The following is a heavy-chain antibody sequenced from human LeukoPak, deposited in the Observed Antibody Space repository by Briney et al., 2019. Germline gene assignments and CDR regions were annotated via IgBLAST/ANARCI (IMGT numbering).Heavy chain of an antibody. CDR1: GGSISSSNW. D-gene: IGHD6-19*01. CDR2: IYHSGST. J-gene: IGHJ2*01. Sequence: PSETLSLTCAVSGGSISSSNWWSWVRQPPGKGLEWIGEIYHSGSTNYNPSLKSRVTISVDKSKNQFSLKLSSVTAADTAVYYCARAHTGIAVAGDDTIWYFDLWGRGTLVTVSS. V-gene: IGHV4-4*02. CDR3: ARAHTGIAVAGDDTIWYFDL.